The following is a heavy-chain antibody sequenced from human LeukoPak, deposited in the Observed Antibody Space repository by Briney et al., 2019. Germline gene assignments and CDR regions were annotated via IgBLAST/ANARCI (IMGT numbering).Heavy chain of an antibody. J-gene: IGHJ6*03. CDR1: GFTVSSNY. D-gene: IGHD6-13*01. V-gene: IGHV3-53*01. CDR2: IYSGGST. Sequence: PGGSLRLSCAASGFTVSSNYMSWVRQAPGKGLEWVSIIYSGGSTYYADSVKGRFTISRDNSKNTLYLQMNSLRAEDTAVYYCAGSRTAADYYYMDVWGKGTTVTVSS. CDR3: AGSRTAADYYYMDV.